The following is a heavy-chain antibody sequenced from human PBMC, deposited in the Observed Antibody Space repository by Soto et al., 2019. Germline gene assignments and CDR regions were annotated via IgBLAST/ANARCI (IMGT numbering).Heavy chain of an antibody. Sequence: GGSLRLSCAASGFTFSSYGMHWVRQAPGKGLEWVAVIWYDGSNKYYADSVKGRFTISRDNSKNTLYLQMNSLRAEDTAVYYCARESSSGLYYYGMDVWGQGTTVTVSS. CDR3: ARESSSGLYYYGMDV. J-gene: IGHJ6*02. D-gene: IGHD6-19*01. CDR2: IWYDGSNK. V-gene: IGHV3-33*01. CDR1: GFTFSSYG.